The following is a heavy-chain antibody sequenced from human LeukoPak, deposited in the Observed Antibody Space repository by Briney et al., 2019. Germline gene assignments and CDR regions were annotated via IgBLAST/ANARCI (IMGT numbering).Heavy chain of an antibody. CDR1: GFTSSDYT. J-gene: IGHJ4*02. CDR2: ISVSDDST. CDR3: ARGRYCVSTNCPYDF. V-gene: IGHV3-23*01. Sequence: GGSLRLSCAASGFTSSDYTMNWVRQSPGKGLEWVSGISVSDDSTYYADSVKGRFTISRDKSNNMLHLQMNSLRAEDTAVYYCARGRYCVSTNCPYDFWGQGTPVTVSS. D-gene: IGHD2-2*01.